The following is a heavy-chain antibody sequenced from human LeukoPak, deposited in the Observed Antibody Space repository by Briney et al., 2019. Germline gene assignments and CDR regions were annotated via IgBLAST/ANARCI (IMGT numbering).Heavy chain of an antibody. D-gene: IGHD2-2*01. CDR2: MNPNSGNT. CDR3: AKDAREYQLLWNYYYGMDV. Sequence: WASVKVSCKASGYTFTSYDINWVRQATGQGLEWMGWMNPNSGNTGYAQKFQGRVTMTRDTSTSTVYMELSSLRSEDTAVYYCAKDAREYQLLWNYYYGMDVWGQGTTVTVSS. J-gene: IGHJ6*02. V-gene: IGHV1-8*01. CDR1: GYTFTSYD.